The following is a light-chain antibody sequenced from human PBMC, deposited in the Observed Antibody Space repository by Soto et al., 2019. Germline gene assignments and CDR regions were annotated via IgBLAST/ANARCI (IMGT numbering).Light chain of an antibody. CDR2: DAS. CDR1: QSVSSY. V-gene: IGKV3-11*01. CDR3: QQRSNWPSLT. Sequence: EIVFTQSPATPSLSPGERATLSRRASQSVSSYLAWYQQRPGQAPRLLIYDASNRATGIPARFSGSGSGTDFTLTISSLEPEDFAVYYCQQRSNWPSLTFGGGTKVDIK. J-gene: IGKJ4*01.